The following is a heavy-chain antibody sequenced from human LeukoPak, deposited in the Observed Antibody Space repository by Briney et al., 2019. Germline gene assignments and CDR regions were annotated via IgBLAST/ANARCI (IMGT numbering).Heavy chain of an antibody. CDR1: GYTFTSYA. CDR2: INAGNGNT. V-gene: IGHV1-3*01. J-gene: IGHJ4*02. Sequence: GASVKVSCKASGYTFTSYAMHWVRQAPGQRLEWMGWINAGNGNTKYSQKFQGRVTITTDESTSTAYMELSRLRSDDTAVYYCARVSGSTVLIPIDYWGQGTLVTVSS. CDR3: ARVSGSTVLIPIDY. D-gene: IGHD1-26*01.